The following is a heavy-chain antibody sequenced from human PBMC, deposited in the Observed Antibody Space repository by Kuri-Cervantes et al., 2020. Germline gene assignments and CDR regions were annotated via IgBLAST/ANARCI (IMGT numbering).Heavy chain of an antibody. CDR2: MNPNSGNT. D-gene: IGHD3-22*01. J-gene: IGHJ3*02. Sequence: ASVKVSCKASGYTFTSYDINWGRQATGQGLEWMGWMNPNSGNTGYAQKFQGRVTMTRDTSISTAYMELSRLRSDDTAVYYCARDSPYYSDSSGYSDAFDIWGQGPMVTVSS. CDR3: ARDSPYYSDSSGYSDAFDI. V-gene: IGHV1-8*01. CDR1: GYTFTSYD.